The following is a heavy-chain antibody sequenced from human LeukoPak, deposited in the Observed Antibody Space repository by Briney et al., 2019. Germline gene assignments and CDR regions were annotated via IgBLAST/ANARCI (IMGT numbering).Heavy chain of an antibody. D-gene: IGHD3-10*01. Sequence: SETLSLTCAVSGGSISSSNWWSWVRQPRGKGLEWIGEIYHSGSTNYNPSLKSRVTISVDKSKNQFSLKLSSVTAADTAVYYCARTYYYGSGSYLLYYFDYWGQGTLVTVSS. CDR3: ARTYYYGSGSYLLYYFDY. J-gene: IGHJ4*02. CDR2: IYHSGST. CDR1: GGSISSSNW. V-gene: IGHV4-4*02.